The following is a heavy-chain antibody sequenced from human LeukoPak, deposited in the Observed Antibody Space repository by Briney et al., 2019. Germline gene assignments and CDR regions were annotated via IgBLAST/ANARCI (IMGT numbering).Heavy chain of an antibody. Sequence: TGGSLRLSCAASGFTFSSYAMSWVRQAPGKGLEWVSGISGSGGSTYYADSVKGRFIISRDNSKNTLYLQMNSLRAEDTAVYYCAKLPLRGSSLTFDYWGQGTLVTVSS. V-gene: IGHV3-23*01. CDR3: AKLPLRGSSLTFDY. J-gene: IGHJ4*02. CDR1: GFTFSSYA. CDR2: ISGSGGST. D-gene: IGHD6-6*01.